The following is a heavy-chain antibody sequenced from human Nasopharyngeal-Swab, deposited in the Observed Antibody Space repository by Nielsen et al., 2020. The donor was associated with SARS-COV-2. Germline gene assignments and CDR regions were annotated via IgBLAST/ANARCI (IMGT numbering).Heavy chain of an antibody. J-gene: IGHJ5*02. D-gene: IGHD3-16*02. CDR1: GCSTTSCGYY. Sequence: SETLSLTCTVSGCSTTSCGYYWSWIRQHPGKGLECIGYIYYSGSTYYNPSLNSRVTISVDTSKNQFSLKLSSVTAVDTAVYYCARVHYDYVWGSYRSFYGWFDPWGQGTLVTVSS. V-gene: IGHV4-31*03. CDR3: ARVHYDYVWGSYRSFYGWFDP. CDR2: IYYSGST.